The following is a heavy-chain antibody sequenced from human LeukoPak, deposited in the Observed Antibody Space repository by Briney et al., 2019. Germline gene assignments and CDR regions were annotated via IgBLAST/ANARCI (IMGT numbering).Heavy chain of an antibody. D-gene: IGHD6-19*01. V-gene: IGHV4-39*01. CDR3: ARVSGQFYFYYYMDV. CDR2: IYYSGST. J-gene: IGHJ6*03. CDR1: GGSISSSSYY. Sequence: SPSETLSLTCTVSGGSISSSSYYWGWIRQPPGKGLEWIGSIYYSGSTYYNPSLKSRVTISVDTSKNQFSLRLSSVTAADTAVYYCARVSGQFYFYYYMDVWGKGTTVTISS.